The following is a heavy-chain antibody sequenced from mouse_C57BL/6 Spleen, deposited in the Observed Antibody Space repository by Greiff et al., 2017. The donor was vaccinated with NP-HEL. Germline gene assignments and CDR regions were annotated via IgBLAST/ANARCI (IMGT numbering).Heavy chain of an antibody. Sequence: VQLQQSGPGLVKPSQSLSLTCSVTGYSITSGYYWNWIRQFPGKKLEWMGYISYDGSHNYNPSLKNRISITRDTSKNQFFLKLNSVTTEDTATYYCARDPDGSAFAYWGQGTLVTVSA. V-gene: IGHV3-6*01. CDR1: GYSITSGYY. D-gene: IGHD1-1*01. J-gene: IGHJ3*01. CDR2: ISYDGSH. CDR3: ARDPDGSAFAY.